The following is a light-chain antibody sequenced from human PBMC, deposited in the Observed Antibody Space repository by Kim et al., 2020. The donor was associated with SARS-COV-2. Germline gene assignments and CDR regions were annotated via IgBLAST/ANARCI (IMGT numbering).Light chain of an antibody. CDR3: QQSYSTPLT. J-gene: IGKJ4*01. CDR2: AAS. CDR1: QSISSY. Sequence: ASVGDRVTITCRASQSISSYLNWYQQKPGRAPKLLIYAASSLQSGVPSRFSGSGSGTDFTLTISSLQPEDFATYYCQQSYSTPLTFGGGTKVDIK. V-gene: IGKV1-39*01.